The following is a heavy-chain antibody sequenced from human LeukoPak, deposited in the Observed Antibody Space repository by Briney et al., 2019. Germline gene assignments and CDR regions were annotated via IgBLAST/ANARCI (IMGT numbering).Heavy chain of an antibody. CDR1: AFKFTDYW. V-gene: IGHV5-51*01. J-gene: IGHJ2*01. D-gene: IGHD5-12*01. CDR2: IYPGDSDA. Sequence: GESLKISCKGSAFKFTDYWIAWVRQMPGKGLEWMGVIYPGDSDARYSPSFQGQVTFSADKSISTAYLQWSSLKASDTDMYYCARFEGYTSGYLNWYFDLWGRGTLVTVSS. CDR3: ARFEGYTSGYLNWYFDL.